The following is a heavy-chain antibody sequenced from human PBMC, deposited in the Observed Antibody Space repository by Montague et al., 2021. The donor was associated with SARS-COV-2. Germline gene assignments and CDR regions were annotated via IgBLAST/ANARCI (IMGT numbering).Heavy chain of an antibody. V-gene: IGHV4-34*01. D-gene: IGHD2-2*02. Sequence: SETLSLTCAVFGESFSRYYWSWIRQPPGKGLEWIGEISQSGNTKYNPSLQSRVSISLDTSRNQFSLKVSSVTAADTAIYYCARLGDGIVPSPILGLGPYYSFYYMDVRGKGTTVTVSS. CDR1: GESFSRYY. CDR3: ARLGDGIVPSPILGLGPYYSFYYMDV. CDR2: ISQSGNT. J-gene: IGHJ6*03.